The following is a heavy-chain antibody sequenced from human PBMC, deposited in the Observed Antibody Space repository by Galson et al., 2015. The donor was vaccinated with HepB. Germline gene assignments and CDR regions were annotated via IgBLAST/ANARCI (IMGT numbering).Heavy chain of an antibody. CDR3: ARQNNYAYDY. J-gene: IGHJ4*02. D-gene: IGHD4-11*01. CDR1: GYTFTSDW. CDR2: IYPGDSDI. V-gene: IGHV5-51*01. Sequence: SGAEVKKPGESLKISCKASGYTFTSDWIGWVRHMPGKGLEWMGIIYPGDSDIRYSPSFQGQVTISADKSINTASLQWSSLKASDTAIYYCARQNNYAYDYWGQGTLVTVSS.